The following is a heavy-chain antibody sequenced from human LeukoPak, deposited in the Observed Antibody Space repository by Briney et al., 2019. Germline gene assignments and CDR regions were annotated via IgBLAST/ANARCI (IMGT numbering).Heavy chain of an antibody. CDR3: ARVPPTGYSSGWSHFFDY. J-gene: IGHJ4*02. CDR2: IYYSGST. V-gene: IGHV4-61*01. CDR1: GGSVSSGTYY. D-gene: IGHD6-19*01. Sequence: SETLSLTCTVSGGSVSSGTYYWSWIRQPPGTGLEWIGYIYYSGSTNYNPSLKSRVTISVDTSKNQFSLKLSSVTAADTAVYYCARVPPTGYSSGWSHFFDYWGQGTLVTVSS.